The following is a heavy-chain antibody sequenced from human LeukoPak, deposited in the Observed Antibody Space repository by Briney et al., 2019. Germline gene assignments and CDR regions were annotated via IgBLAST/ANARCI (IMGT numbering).Heavy chain of an antibody. CDR2: ISSSSSYI. D-gene: IGHD3-16*01. J-gene: IGHJ4*02. Sequence: GGALILSCAASGFIFSSYSMNWVRQDPGKGLEWVSSISSSSSYIYYADSVKGRFTISRDNAKNSLYLQMNSLRAEDTAVYYCARRLGKTYYFAYWGQGTLVTVSS. CDR3: ARRLGKTYYFAY. CDR1: GFIFSSYS. V-gene: IGHV3-21*01.